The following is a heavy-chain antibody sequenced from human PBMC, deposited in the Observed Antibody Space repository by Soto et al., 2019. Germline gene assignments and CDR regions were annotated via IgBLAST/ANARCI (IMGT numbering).Heavy chain of an antibody. CDR3: ATGEVVPSFPNGLDT. V-gene: IGHV1-69*12. D-gene: IGHD2-21*01. CDR1: GGTIKTYT. CDR2: FIPSFPAP. J-gene: IGHJ5*02. Sequence: VQFVQSGAELKKPGSSVRVSCRASGGTIKTYTLSWVRQAPGQGLEWMGAFIPSFPAPNFAQRVQXXXTXXADESTNTGFMELSGLRPEDTALYFCATGEVVPSFPNGLDTWGQGTHVIVSS.